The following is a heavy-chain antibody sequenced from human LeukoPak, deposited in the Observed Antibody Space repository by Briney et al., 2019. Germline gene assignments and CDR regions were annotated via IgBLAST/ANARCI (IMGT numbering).Heavy chain of an antibody. CDR3: ARDRSYCSGGSCYPQYNWFDP. Sequence: ASVKVSCKVSGYTLTELSMHWVRQAPGKGLEWMGGFDPEDGETIYAQKFQGRVTMTEDTSTDTAYMELSSLRSEDTAVYYCARDRSYCSGGSCYPQYNWFDPWGQGTLVTVSS. J-gene: IGHJ5*02. CDR1: GYTLTELS. CDR2: FDPEDGET. D-gene: IGHD2-15*01. V-gene: IGHV1-24*01.